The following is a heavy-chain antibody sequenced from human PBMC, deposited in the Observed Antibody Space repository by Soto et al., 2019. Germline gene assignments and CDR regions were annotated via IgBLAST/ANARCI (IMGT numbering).Heavy chain of an antibody. CDR2: IIPIFGTA. D-gene: IGHD1-26*01. CDR3: ARAIVGLTTTGWLDP. J-gene: IGHJ5*02. Sequence: ASVKVSCKASGGTFSSYAISWVRQAPGQGLEWMGGIIPIFGTANYAQKFQGRVTITADKSTSTAYMELSGLRFEDTAVYYCARAIVGLTTTGWLDPWGQGPLVTVSS. CDR1: GGTFSSYA. V-gene: IGHV1-69*06.